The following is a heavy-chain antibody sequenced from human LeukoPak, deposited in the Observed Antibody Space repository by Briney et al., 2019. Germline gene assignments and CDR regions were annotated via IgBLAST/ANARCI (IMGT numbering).Heavy chain of an antibody. CDR2: INPNSGGT. CDR3: ASPAYYYDSSGRGDAFDI. CDR1: GYTFTGYY. D-gene: IGHD3-22*01. Sequence: GASVKVSCKASGYTFTGYYMHWVRQAPGQGLEWMGWINPNSGGTNYAQKLQGRVTMTTDTSTSTAYMELRSLRSDDTAVYYCASPAYYYDSSGRGDAFDIWGQGTMVTVSS. J-gene: IGHJ3*02. V-gene: IGHV1-2*02.